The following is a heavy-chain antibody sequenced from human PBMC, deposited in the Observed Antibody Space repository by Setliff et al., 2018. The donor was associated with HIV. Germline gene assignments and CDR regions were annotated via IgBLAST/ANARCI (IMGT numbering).Heavy chain of an antibody. CDR2: IKSDGSVI. Sequence: LRLSCAGSGLNFNNYWMHWVRQAPGKGLVWVSHIKSDGSVIQYADSVKGRFTISRDNAKNTLYLQMNSLRVEDTAVYYCAADRIVLGDYWGQGTQVTVSS. CDR1: GLNFNNYW. D-gene: IGHD2-15*01. V-gene: IGHV3-74*01. CDR3: AADRIVLGDY. J-gene: IGHJ4*02.